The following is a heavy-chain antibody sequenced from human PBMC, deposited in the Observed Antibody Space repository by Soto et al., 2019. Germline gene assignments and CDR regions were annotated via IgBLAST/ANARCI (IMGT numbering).Heavy chain of an antibody. J-gene: IGHJ6*02. V-gene: IGHV1-69*06. CDR3: ARDPYDFWSGYQYYYGMDV. Sequence: QVQLVQSGAEVKKPGSSVKVSCKASGGTFRSYAISWVRQAPGQGLEWLGGIIPIFGTANYAQKFQGRVTITADKSTSTAYMELSSLRSEDTAVYYCARDPYDFWSGYQYYYGMDVWGQGTTVTVSS. CDR1: GGTFRSYA. D-gene: IGHD3-3*01. CDR2: IIPIFGTA.